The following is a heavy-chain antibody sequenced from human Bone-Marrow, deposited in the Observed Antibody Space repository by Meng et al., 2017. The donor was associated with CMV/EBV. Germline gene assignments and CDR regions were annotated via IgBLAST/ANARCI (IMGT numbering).Heavy chain of an antibody. J-gene: IGHJ3*02. Sequence: ASVKVSCKASGYIFTGYYMHWVRQAPGQGLEWMGWINPKNSGTNYAQKFQGRVTMTRDASISKAYMELSRMKSDDTAVYYCARDIEWFGESHDAFDIWGQGTMVTVSS. V-gene: IGHV1-2*02. CDR2: INPKNSGT. D-gene: IGHD3-10*01. CDR3: ARDIEWFGESHDAFDI. CDR1: GYIFTGYY.